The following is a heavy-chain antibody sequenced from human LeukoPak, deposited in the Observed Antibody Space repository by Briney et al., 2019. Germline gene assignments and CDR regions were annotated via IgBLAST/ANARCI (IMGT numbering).Heavy chain of an antibody. Sequence: SGGSLRLSCAASAFTFSSHEMNWVRQAPGKGLEWVSYISGSGSNIYYADSVRGRFTTSRDNAKNSLYLQMNSLRADDTAIYYCARGAATGWSNDYWGQGILVTVSS. J-gene: IGHJ4*02. CDR3: ARGAATGWSNDY. CDR1: AFTFSSHE. D-gene: IGHD6-19*01. V-gene: IGHV3-48*03. CDR2: ISGSGSNI.